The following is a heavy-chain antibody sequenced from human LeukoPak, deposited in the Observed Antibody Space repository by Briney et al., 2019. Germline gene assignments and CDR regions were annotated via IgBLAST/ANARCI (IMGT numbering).Heavy chain of an antibody. D-gene: IGHD2-2*01. V-gene: IGHV5-51*01. Sequence: PGESLKISCKGSGYSFTTYWVGWVRQMPGKGLEWMGIIYPGDSVTRYSPSFQGQVTISADRSISTAYLQWSSLKASDTAIYYCARRYCSSTSCHLDYWGQGTLVTVSS. CDR1: GYSFTTYW. CDR3: ARRYCSSTSCHLDY. J-gene: IGHJ4*02. CDR2: IYPGDSVT.